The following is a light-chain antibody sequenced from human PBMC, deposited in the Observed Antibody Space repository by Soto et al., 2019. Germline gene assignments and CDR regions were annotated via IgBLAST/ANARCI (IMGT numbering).Light chain of an antibody. J-gene: IGKJ1*01. CDR2: AAS. CDR1: QTISSW. Sequence: DIQMTQSPSTLSGSVGDRVTITCRASQTISSWLAWYQQKPGKHPRLLIYAASRLQGGVPSRFSGSGSGTGFTLTISSLQPEDFATYSCQQSYNSPQTFGQGTKV. V-gene: IGKV1-39*01. CDR3: QQSYNSPQT.